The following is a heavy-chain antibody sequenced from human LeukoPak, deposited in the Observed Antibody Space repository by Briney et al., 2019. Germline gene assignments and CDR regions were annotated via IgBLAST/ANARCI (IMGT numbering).Heavy chain of an antibody. V-gene: IGHV3-7*01. J-gene: IGHJ4*02. D-gene: IGHD6-13*01. CDR2: IKRDGSEK. Sequence: GGSLRLSCAASGFTFSSYAMSWVRQAPGKGLEWVANIKRDGSEKYYVDSVKGRFTISRDNAKNSLYLQMNSLRAEDTAVYYCARGYSSSWHRDYWGQGTLVTVSS. CDR3: ARGYSSSWHRDY. CDR1: GFTFSSYA.